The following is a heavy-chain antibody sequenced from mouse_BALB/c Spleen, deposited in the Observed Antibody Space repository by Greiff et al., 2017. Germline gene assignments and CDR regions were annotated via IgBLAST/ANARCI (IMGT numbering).Heavy chain of an antibody. CDR1: GFTFSSFG. CDR3: ARWDYGNAY. V-gene: IGHV5-17*02. Sequence: EVQLVESGGGLVQPGGSRKLSCAASGFTFSSFGMHWVRQAPEKGLEWVAYISSGSSTIYYADTAKGRFTISRDNPKNTLFLQMTSLRSEDTAMYYCARWDYGNAYWGQGTLVTVSA. J-gene: IGHJ3*01. CDR2: ISSGSSTI. D-gene: IGHD1-1*01.